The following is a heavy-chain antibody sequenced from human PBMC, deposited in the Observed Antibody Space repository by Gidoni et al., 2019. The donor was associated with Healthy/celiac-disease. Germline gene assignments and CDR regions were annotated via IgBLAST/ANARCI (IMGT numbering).Heavy chain of an antibody. Sequence: QLQLQESGPGLVKPSATLSLTCSVSGGSISRSSYYWGWIRQPPGKGLEWIGSFYYSGSTYYNPSLKSRVTISVDTSKNQFSLKVSSVTAADTAVYYCARRSPIVGARGGWFDPWGQGTLVTVSS. J-gene: IGHJ5*02. D-gene: IGHD1-26*01. V-gene: IGHV4-39*01. CDR1: GGSISRSSYY. CDR3: ARRSPIVGARGGWFDP. CDR2: FYYSGST.